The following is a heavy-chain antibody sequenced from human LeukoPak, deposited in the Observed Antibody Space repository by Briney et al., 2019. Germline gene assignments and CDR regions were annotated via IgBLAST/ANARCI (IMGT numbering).Heavy chain of an antibody. D-gene: IGHD6-19*01. V-gene: IGHV3-64*01. CDR1: GFTFSSYA. J-gene: IGHJ4*02. Sequence: PGGSLRLSCAASGFTFSSYAMHWVRQAPGKGLEYVSAISSNGGSTYYANSVKGRFTISRDNSKNTLYLQMGSLRAEDMAVYYCARGLIAVAGVMYYFDYWGQGTLVTVSS. CDR3: ARGLIAVAGVMYYFDY. CDR2: ISSNGGST.